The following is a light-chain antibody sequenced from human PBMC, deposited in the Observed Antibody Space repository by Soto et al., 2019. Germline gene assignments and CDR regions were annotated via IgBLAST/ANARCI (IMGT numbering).Light chain of an antibody. Sequence: DIQITQSPSTLSASVGDRVTITCRASQSISSWLAWYLQKPGKAPKPLIYKASSLDSGVPSKFSCSGAGTECTRPISSLQPDDFETDYCQQYNSYPRTFGQGTKVDIK. CDR3: QQYNSYPRT. V-gene: IGKV1-5*03. CDR1: QSISSW. J-gene: IGKJ1*01. CDR2: KAS.